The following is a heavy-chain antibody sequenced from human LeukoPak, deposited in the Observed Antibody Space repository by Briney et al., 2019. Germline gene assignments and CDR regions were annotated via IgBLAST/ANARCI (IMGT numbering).Heavy chain of an antibody. J-gene: IGHJ6*03. D-gene: IGHD3-10*01. CDR1: GFTFSSYA. CDR2: ISGSGGST. V-gene: IGHV3-23*01. Sequence: PGGSLRLSCAASGFTFSSYAMSWVRQAPGKGLEWVSAISGSGGSTYYADSVKGRFTISRDNSKNTLYLQMNSLRAEDTAVYYCAKEPFFGDYYYYYMDVWGKGTTVTVSS. CDR3: AKEPFFGDYYYYYMDV.